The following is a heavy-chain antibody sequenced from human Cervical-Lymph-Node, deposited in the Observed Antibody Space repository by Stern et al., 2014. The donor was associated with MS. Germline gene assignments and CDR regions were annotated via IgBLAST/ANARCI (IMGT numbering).Heavy chain of an antibody. CDR1: GFTFSDSY. Sequence: VQLVESGGGLVKPGGSLRLSCAASGFTFSDSYMTWIRPTPGKGLEWVSYLSSSDDTIKYAESVKGRFTVSRDNAKNSLSLQMSSLRVEDTAVYYCVRGWEPRQDGPSGHDYDAFDIWGQGTMVTVSS. CDR2: LSSSDDTI. J-gene: IGHJ3*02. CDR3: VRGWEPRQDGPSGHDYDAFDI. V-gene: IGHV3-11*01. D-gene: IGHD5-12*01.